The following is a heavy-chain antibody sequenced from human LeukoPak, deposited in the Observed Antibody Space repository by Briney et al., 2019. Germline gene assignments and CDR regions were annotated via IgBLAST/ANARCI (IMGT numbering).Heavy chain of an antibody. CDR1: GFTFSSYA. D-gene: IGHD6-19*01. CDR2: ISYDGSNK. CDR3: ARDRAVPAFFDY. V-gene: IGHV3-30*04. J-gene: IGHJ4*02. Sequence: GGSLRLSCAASGFTFSSYAMHWVRQAPGKGLEWVAVISYDGSNKYYADSVKGRFTISRDSSKNTPYLQMNSLRAEDTAVYYCARDRAVPAFFDYWGQGTLVTVSS.